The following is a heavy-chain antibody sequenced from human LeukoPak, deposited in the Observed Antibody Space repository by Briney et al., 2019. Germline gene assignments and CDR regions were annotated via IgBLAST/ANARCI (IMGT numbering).Heavy chain of an antibody. CDR2: INPNSGGT. CDR1: GYTFTGYY. CDR3: ARDGELFSYYYYYMDV. J-gene: IGHJ6*03. V-gene: IGHV1-2*02. Sequence: ASVKVSCKASGYTFTGYYMHRVRQAPGQGLEWMGWINPNSGGTNYAQKFQGRVTMTRDTSISTAYMELSRLRSDDTAVYYCARDGELFSYYYYYMDVWGKGTTVTVSS. D-gene: IGHD3-10*01.